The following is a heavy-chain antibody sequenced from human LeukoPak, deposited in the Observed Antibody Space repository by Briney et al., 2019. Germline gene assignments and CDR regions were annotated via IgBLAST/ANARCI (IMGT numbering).Heavy chain of an antibody. Sequence: GGSLRLSCAASGFTFSSYAMSWVRQAPGKGLEWVLGISGSGGSTYYADSVKGRFTISRDNSKNTLYLQMDSLRAEDTAVYYCAKDRITGTPYYFHYWGQGTLVTVSS. V-gene: IGHV3-23*01. D-gene: IGHD1-20*01. CDR1: GFTFSSYA. J-gene: IGHJ4*02. CDR3: AKDRITGTPYYFHY. CDR2: ISGSGGST.